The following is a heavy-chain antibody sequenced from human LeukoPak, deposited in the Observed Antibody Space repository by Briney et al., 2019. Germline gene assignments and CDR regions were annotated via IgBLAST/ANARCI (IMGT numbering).Heavy chain of an antibody. V-gene: IGHV3-23*01. CDR1: GFTFSSHA. Sequence: PGGSLRLSCAASGFTFSSHAMSWVRRPPGKGLERVSLISGSGDTTSYADPVKGRFTISRDNSKNPLFLQMNSLRAEDTDVYFCARSGCNSIHCYVRDYWGQGTLVTVSS. CDR3: ARSGCNSIHCYVRDY. J-gene: IGHJ4*02. CDR2: ISGSGDTT. D-gene: IGHD2/OR15-2a*01.